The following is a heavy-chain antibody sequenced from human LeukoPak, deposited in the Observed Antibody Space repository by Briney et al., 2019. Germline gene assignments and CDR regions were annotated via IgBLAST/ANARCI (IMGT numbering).Heavy chain of an antibody. Sequence: GGSLRLSCTASGFTFGDYAMSWFRQAPGKGLEWVGFIRSKAYGGTTEYAASVKGIFTISRDDSKSIAYLQMNSLKTEDTAVYYCTRDEGPTGGLYYYYGMDVWGQGTTVTVSS. CDR3: TRDEGPTGGLYYYYGMDV. CDR2: IRSKAYGGTT. J-gene: IGHJ6*02. D-gene: IGHD7-27*01. CDR1: GFTFGDYA. V-gene: IGHV3-49*03.